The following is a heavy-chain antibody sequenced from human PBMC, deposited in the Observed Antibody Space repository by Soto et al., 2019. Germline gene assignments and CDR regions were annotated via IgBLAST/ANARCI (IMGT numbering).Heavy chain of an antibody. D-gene: IGHD2-8*01. CDR3: ARGDSTDCSNGVCSFFYNHDMDV. V-gene: IGHV1-2*04. CDR2: INPKSGGT. CDR1: AYSFTDYY. Sequence: ASVKVSCKPSAYSFTDYYIHWVRQATGQGLEWLGRINPKSGGTSTAQKFQGWVTMTTYTSISTASMELTRLTSDDTAIYYCARGDSTDCSNGVCSFFYNHDMDVWGQGTTVTVSS. J-gene: IGHJ6*02.